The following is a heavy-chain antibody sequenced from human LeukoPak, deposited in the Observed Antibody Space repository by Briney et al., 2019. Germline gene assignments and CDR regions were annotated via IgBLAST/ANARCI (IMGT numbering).Heavy chain of an antibody. Sequence: GGSLRLSCAASGFTFSDYVIIWVRQAPGKGLEGGSGITASGEKIFYGVSVRGRFTLYRDNSKNTVYLKMNSLRAEDTSLYYCVRSITMFQHWGQGTLVTVSS. D-gene: IGHD3-10*01. CDR3: VRSITMFQH. CDR1: GFTFSDYV. CDR2: ITASGEKI. V-gene: IGHV3-23*01. J-gene: IGHJ1*01.